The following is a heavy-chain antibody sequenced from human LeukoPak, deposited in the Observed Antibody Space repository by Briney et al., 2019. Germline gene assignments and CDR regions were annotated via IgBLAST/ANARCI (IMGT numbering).Heavy chain of an antibody. CDR1: GFTFSSYA. CDR3: AKSPQVSTVTTYYFDY. D-gene: IGHD4-17*01. J-gene: IGHJ4*02. Sequence: GGSLRLSCAASGFTFSSYAMSWVRQAPGKGLEWVSAFSGSGGSTYYADPVKGRFTISRDNSKNTLYLQMNSLRAEDTAVYYCAKSPQVSTVTTYYFDYWGQGTLVTVSS. CDR2: FSGSGGST. V-gene: IGHV3-23*01.